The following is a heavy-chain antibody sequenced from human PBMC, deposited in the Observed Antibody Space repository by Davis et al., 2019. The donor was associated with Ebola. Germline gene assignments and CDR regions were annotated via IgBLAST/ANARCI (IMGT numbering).Heavy chain of an antibody. CDR1: GFTFSSYA. CDR3: ARVSYCSGGSCYSNEFDY. CDR2: ISSSGSTI. J-gene: IGHJ4*02. D-gene: IGHD2-15*01. Sequence: GESLKISCAASGFTFSSYAMSWVRQAPGKGLEWVSYISSSGSTIYYADSVKGRFTISRDNAKNSLYLQMNSLRAEDTAVYYCARVSYCSGGSCYSNEFDYWGQGTLVTVSS. V-gene: IGHV3-48*03.